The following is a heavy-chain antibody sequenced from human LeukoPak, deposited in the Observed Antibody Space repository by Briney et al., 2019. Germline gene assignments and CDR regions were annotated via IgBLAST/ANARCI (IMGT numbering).Heavy chain of an antibody. CDR3: ARSRISDYMDV. D-gene: IGHD1-14*01. V-gene: IGHV1-8*01. CDR1: GYTFTNYD. Sequence: GASVKVSCKASGYTFTNYDIKWVRQANGQGLEWMGWMNPNNGNAGYAQKFQGRVTMTRNTSINTAHMELSSLRSEDTAVYYCARSRISDYMDVWGKGTTVTVSS. J-gene: IGHJ6*03. CDR2: MNPNNGNA.